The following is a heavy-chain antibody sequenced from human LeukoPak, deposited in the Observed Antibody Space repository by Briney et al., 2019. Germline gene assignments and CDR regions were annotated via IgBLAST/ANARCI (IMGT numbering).Heavy chain of an antibody. CDR3: AKDLFETWVVVPAATHY. V-gene: IGHV3-21*04. CDR1: GFTFSSYS. D-gene: IGHD2-2*01. J-gene: IGHJ4*02. Sequence: PGGSLRLSCAASGFTFSSYSMNWVRQAPGKGLEWVSSISSSSSYIYYADSVKGRITISRDNSKNTLYLQMNSLRAEDTAVYYCAKDLFETWVVVPAATHYWGQGTLVTVSS. CDR2: ISSSSSYI.